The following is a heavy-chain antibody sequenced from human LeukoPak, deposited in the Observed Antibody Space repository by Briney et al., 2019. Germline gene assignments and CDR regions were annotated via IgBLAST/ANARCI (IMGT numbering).Heavy chain of an antibody. V-gene: IGHV1-2*03. CDR3: ARGIVGATSDY. J-gene: IGHJ4*02. Sequence: LVASVKVSCKSSGYTFTTYAMNWVRQAPGQGLEWMGWINPNSGGTNYAQKFQGRVTMTRDTSISTAYMELSRLRSDDTAVYYCARGIVGATSDYWGQGTLVTVSS. D-gene: IGHD1-26*01. CDR1: GYTFTTYA. CDR2: INPNSGGT.